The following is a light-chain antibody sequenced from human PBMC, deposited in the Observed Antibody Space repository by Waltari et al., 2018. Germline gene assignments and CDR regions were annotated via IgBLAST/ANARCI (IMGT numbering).Light chain of an antibody. CDR2: QDN. CDR1: TWGDKY. V-gene: IGLV3-1*01. Sequence: SFQLTQTPSVSVSPGETASTSCSGDTWGDKYVSWYQHKPDQSPVLLIYQDNMRPSGIPEPFSRSSCGNKATLTISGTQAMDEADDYCQAWHTSAFVLFGGGTKLTGL. J-gene: IGLJ2*01. CDR3: QAWHTSAFVL.